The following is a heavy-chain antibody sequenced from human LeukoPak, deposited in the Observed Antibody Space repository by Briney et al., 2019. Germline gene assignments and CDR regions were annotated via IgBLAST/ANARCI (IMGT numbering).Heavy chain of an antibody. CDR1: GGSFSGYY. Sequence: KPSETLSLTCAVYGGSFSGYYWSWIRQPPGKGLEWIGEINHSGSTNYNPSHKSRVTISVDTSNNQFSLKVSSVTAADTAVYYCARQAAQTYGYWGQGTLVTVSS. J-gene: IGHJ4*02. CDR2: INHSGST. V-gene: IGHV4-34*01. D-gene: IGHD3-10*01. CDR3: ARQAAQTYGY.